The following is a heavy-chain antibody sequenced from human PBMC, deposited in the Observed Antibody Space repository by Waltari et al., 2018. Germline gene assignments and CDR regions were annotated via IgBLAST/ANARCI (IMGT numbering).Heavy chain of an antibody. J-gene: IGHJ2*01. CDR3: ARDSTVAADWYFDI. CDR1: GGSISSSY. CDR2: IYGSGSNS. V-gene: IGHV4-59*12. Sequence: QLQLQESGPGLVKPSETLSVTCAVSGGSISSSYWNWIRQAQGKGLEWIGYIYGSGSNSKYNPSLKSRVTLSVDMSKNQLSLKLRSVTAADTAVYYCARDSTVAADWYFDIWGPGTPITISS. D-gene: IGHD6-13*01.